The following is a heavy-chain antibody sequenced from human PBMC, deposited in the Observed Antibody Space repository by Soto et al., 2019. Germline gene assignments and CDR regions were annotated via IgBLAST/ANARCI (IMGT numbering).Heavy chain of an antibody. D-gene: IGHD3-22*01. CDR3: AKDMYYYYSSGSDLGPVDY. J-gene: IGHJ4*02. V-gene: IGHV3-30*18. CDR1: GFTFSSYG. CDR2: ISYDGSNK. Sequence: GGSLRLSCAASGFTFSSYGMHWVRQAPGKGLEWVAAISYDGSNKYYADSVKGRFTISRDNSKNTLYLQMNSLRAEDTAVYYCAKDMYYYYSSGSDLGPVDYWGQGTLVTVSA.